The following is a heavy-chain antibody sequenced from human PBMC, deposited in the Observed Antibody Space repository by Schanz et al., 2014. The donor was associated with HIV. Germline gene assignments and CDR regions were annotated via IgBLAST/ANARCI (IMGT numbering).Heavy chain of an antibody. CDR1: GFTFSSFA. V-gene: IGHV3-23*04. J-gene: IGHJ4*02. CDR3: AKDLGAGGGSCFDS. CDR2: ISGSGVYT. D-gene: IGHD2-15*01. Sequence: EVQLVESGGGLVQPGGSLRLSCAASGFTFSSFAMHWVRQAPGKGLEWVSAISGSGVYTYYADSVKGRFTMSRDNSKNTLNLQMHSLRVEDTAVYYCAKDLGAGGGSCFDSWGQGTLVTVST.